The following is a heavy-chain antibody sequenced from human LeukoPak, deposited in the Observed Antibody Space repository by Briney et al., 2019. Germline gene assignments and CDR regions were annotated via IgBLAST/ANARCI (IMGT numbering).Heavy chain of an antibody. CDR3: ARRAVAENYFDY. Sequence: SETLPLTCTVSGGSITSYFWSWIRQPPGKGLEWIGYIYSSGSTTYNPSLKSRVTISVDTSTNQFFLKLTSVTAADTAVYYCARRAVAENYFDYWGQGTLVTDSS. CDR2: IYSSGST. V-gene: IGHV4-4*08. D-gene: IGHD6-19*01. J-gene: IGHJ4*02. CDR1: GGSITSYF.